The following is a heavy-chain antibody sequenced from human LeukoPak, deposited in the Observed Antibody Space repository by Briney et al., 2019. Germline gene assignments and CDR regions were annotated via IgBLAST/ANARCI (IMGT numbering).Heavy chain of an antibody. D-gene: IGHD3-10*01. CDR3: ARERRGSGNEVGFDI. CDR2: ISSSGGTI. J-gene: IGHJ3*02. CDR1: EFTFSSYE. V-gene: IGHV3-48*03. Sequence: GGSLRLSCAASEFTFSSYEMNWVRQAPGKGLEWVSYISSSGGTIYYADSVKGRFTISRDNAKNSLYLQMNSLRAEDTAIYFCARERRGSGNEVGFDIWGQGTMVTVCS.